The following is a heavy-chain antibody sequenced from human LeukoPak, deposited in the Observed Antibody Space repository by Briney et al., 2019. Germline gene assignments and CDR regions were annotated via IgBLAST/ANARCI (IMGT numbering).Heavy chain of an antibody. D-gene: IGHD3-10*01. V-gene: IGHV3-23*01. CDR3: AKDFLYNVVDY. Sequence: GSLRLSCAASGFTFSDAVMSWVRQAPGKGLEWVSAISGDGGVTYYAASVKGRFTVSRDNSKNTLHLQMNSLRAEDTAVYYCAKDFLYNVVDYWGQGTLVAVST. CDR2: ISGDGGVT. CDR1: GFTFSDAV. J-gene: IGHJ4*02.